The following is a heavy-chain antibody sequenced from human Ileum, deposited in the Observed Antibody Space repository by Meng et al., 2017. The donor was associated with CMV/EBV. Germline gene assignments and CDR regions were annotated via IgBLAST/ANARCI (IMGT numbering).Heavy chain of an antibody. CDR1: GGTFSSYA. Sequence: SVKVSCKASGGTFSSYAISWVRQAPGQGLEWMGGIIPIFGTANYAQKFQGRVTITTDESTSTAYMKLSSLRSEDTAVYYWARATMVRGVMSYYYYGMDVWGQGTTVTVSS. CDR3: ARATMVRGVMSYYYYGMDV. V-gene: IGHV1-69*05. CDR2: IIPIFGTA. J-gene: IGHJ6*02. D-gene: IGHD3-10*01.